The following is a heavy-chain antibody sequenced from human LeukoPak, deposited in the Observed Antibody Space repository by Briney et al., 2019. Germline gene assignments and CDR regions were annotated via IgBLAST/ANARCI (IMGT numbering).Heavy chain of an antibody. J-gene: IGHJ3*02. V-gene: IGHV4-30-2*01. CDR3: ARGEPRPAITIFGVPTAFDI. CDR1: GGSISSGGYS. CDR2: IYHSGST. Sequence: SETLSLTCAVSGGSISSGGYSWSWIRQPPGKGLEWIGYIYHSGSTYYNPSLKSRVTISVDRSKNQFSLKLSSVTAADTAVYYCARGEPRPAITIFGVPTAFDIWGQGTMVTVSS. D-gene: IGHD3-3*01.